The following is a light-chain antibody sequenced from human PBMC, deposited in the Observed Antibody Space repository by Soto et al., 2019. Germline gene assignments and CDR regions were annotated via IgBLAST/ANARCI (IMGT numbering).Light chain of an antibody. CDR3: CSYPSISTLGF. J-gene: IGLJ2*01. CDR2: DVS. V-gene: IGLV2-14*03. Sequence: QSALTQPASVSGSPGQSITISCTGTSTDIGRYNYVSWYQQHPGKAPKLIIYDVSIRPSGVSNRFSGSKSGNTASLTISGLQAEDEADYYCCSYPSISTLGFFGGGTKVTVL. CDR1: STDIGRYNY.